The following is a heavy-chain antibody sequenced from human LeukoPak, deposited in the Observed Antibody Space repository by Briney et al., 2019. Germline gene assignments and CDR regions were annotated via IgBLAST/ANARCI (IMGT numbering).Heavy chain of an antibody. CDR3: AEVLAALPSFDY. CDR1: GFTFSSYA. J-gene: IGHJ4*02. CDR2: ISGSGGST. V-gene: IGHV3-23*01. D-gene: IGHD3-3*02. Sequence: GGSLRLSCAASGFTFSSYAMSWVRQAPGKGLEWVSAISGSGGSTYYADSVKGRFTISRDNSKNTLYLQMNSLRAEDTAVYYCAEVLAALPSFDYWGQGTLVTVSS.